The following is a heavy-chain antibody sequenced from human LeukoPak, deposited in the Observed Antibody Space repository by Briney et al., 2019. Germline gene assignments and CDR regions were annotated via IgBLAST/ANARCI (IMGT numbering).Heavy chain of an antibody. D-gene: IGHD6-13*01. J-gene: IGHJ6*02. CDR2: ISSSGSTI. Sequence: GGSLRLSCAASGFTFSSYEMNWVRQAPGKGLEWVSYISSSGSTIYYADSVKGRFTISRDNAKNSLYLQMNSLRAEDTAVYYRARDRIAAAGTSQTYGMDVWGQGTTVTVSS. CDR1: GFTFSSYE. V-gene: IGHV3-48*03. CDR3: ARDRIAAAGTSQTYGMDV.